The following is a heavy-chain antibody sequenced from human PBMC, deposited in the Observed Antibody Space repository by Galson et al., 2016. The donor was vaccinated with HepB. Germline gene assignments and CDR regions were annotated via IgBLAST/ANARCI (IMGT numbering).Heavy chain of an antibody. V-gene: IGHV3-23*01. Sequence: SLRLSCAASGFTFSDYAMSWVRQAPGKGLQWVSTIRGTGVTTHYADSVKGRFTIFRDNSKNTLYLQMSSLRAEYTAMYYCAKATPYYDVLTGFFVYYSDYWGHGTLVTVSS. J-gene: IGHJ4*01. CDR2: IRGTGVTT. CDR3: AKATPYYDVLTGFFVYYSDY. CDR1: GFTFSDYA. D-gene: IGHD3-9*01.